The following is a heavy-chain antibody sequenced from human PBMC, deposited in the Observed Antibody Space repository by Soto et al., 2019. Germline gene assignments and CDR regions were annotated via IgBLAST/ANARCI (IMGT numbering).Heavy chain of an antibody. J-gene: IGHJ3*02. V-gene: IGHV3-30*18. D-gene: IGHD6-19*01. Sequence: QVQLVESGGGVVQPGRSLRLSCAASGFTFSSYGMHWVRQAPGKGLEWVAVISYDGSNKYYADSVKGRFTISRDNSKNTLYLQMNSLRAEDTAVYYCAKEIGYSSGWWLPNNYGFDIWGQGTMVSVSS. CDR3: AKEIGYSSGWWLPNNYGFDI. CDR1: GFTFSSYG. CDR2: ISYDGSNK.